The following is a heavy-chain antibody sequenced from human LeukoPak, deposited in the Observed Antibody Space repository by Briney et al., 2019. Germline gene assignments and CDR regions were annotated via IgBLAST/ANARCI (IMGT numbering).Heavy chain of an antibody. V-gene: IGHV4-4*07. CDR3: ARARSVGATTYLFDY. J-gene: IGHJ4*02. CDR2: IYTSGST. Sequence: SETLSLTSTVSGGSISSYYWSWIRQPAGKGLEWIGRIYTSGSTNYNPSLKSRVTMSVDTSKNQFSLKLSSVTAADTAVYYCARARSVGATTYLFDYWGQGTLVTVSS. CDR1: GGSISSYY. D-gene: IGHD1-26*01.